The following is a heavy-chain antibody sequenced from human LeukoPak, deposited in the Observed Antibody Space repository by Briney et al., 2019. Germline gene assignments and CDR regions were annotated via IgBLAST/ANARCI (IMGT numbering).Heavy chain of an antibody. CDR3: ARGVRGRKWYYFES. Sequence: SETLSLTCSVSGDSITSGDYYWTRIRQSPGEGLEWLGYIYHSGSTLYHPSLESRLSLSVDTSKNQFSLTLTSVTAADSAVFYCARGVRGRKWYYFESWGRGDLVTVSS. CDR1: GDSITSGDYY. CDR2: IYHSGST. D-gene: IGHD2-15*01. V-gene: IGHV4-30-4*01. J-gene: IGHJ4*02.